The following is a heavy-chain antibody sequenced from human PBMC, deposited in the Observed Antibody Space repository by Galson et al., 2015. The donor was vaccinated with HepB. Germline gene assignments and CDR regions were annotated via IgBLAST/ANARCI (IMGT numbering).Heavy chain of an antibody. V-gene: IGHV3-73*01. CDR1: GFTFSGSA. D-gene: IGHD3-9*01. CDR2: IRSKANSYAT. Sequence: SLRLSCAASGFTFSGSAMHWVRQASGKGLEWVGRIRSKANSYATTYASSVKGRFTISRDDSKNTAYLQMNSLKTEDTAVYYCTRLNYDILTGYYYFDYWGQGTLVTVSS. J-gene: IGHJ4*02. CDR3: TRLNYDILTGYYYFDY.